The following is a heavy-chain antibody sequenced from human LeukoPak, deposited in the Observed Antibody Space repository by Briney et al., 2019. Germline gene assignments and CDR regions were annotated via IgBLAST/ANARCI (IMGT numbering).Heavy chain of an antibody. Sequence: SETLSLTCAVYGGSFSGYYWSWIRQPPGKGLEWIGEINHSGSTNYNPSLKSRVTISVDTSKNQFSLKLSSVTAADTAVYYCARSRVGSYYYDSSGYVDYWGQRTLVTVSS. CDR2: INHSGST. CDR1: GGSFSGYY. V-gene: IGHV4-34*01. J-gene: IGHJ4*02. D-gene: IGHD3-22*01. CDR3: ARSRVGSYYYDSSGYVDY.